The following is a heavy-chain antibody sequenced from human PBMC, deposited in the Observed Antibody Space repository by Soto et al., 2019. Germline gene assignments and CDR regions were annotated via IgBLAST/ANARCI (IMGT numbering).Heavy chain of an antibody. D-gene: IGHD3-3*02. V-gene: IGHV3-30-3*01. J-gene: IGHJ5*02. CDR2: ISYNGNKK. CDR3: ATDGLGTFGVDYSLDP. CDR1: GFSFSSYA. Sequence: GGSLRLSCVASGFSFSSYAMHWVRQAPGKGLEWVALISYNGNKKYYADSVKGRFTISRDNSKNTLYLQMNSLRGEDTAVYYCATDGLGTFGVDYSLDPWGQGTLVTVYS.